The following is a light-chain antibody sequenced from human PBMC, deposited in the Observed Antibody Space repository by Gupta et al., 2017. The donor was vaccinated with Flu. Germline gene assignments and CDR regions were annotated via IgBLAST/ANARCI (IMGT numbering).Light chain of an antibody. CDR3: QQAYRTPFT. V-gene: IGKV1-39*01. J-gene: IGKJ3*01. CDR2: STP. CDR1: QSINKF. Sequence: DGHMTQSPSSLFASVGDRVSIPCRASQSINKFLNWYQQKPGKAPKLLIYSTPTLQTGVPSRFSGSGSETDFTPTISSLQPDDFATYYCQQAYRTPFTFGPGTKV.